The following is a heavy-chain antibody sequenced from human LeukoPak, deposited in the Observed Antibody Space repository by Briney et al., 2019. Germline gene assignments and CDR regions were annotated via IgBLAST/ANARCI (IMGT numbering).Heavy chain of an antibody. J-gene: IGHJ3*01. CDR2: IRYDGSDK. CDR1: GFIFRTYG. CDR3: AKRADYYDSSRALYDAFDL. Sequence: PVGSLRLSCAASGFIFRTYGMHWVRQAPGKGLEWVTFIRYDGSDKYYADSVKGRFTISRDNSKNTLFLQMNSLRVEDTAVYYCAKRADYYDSSRALYDAFDLWGQGTMVTVSS. D-gene: IGHD3-16*01. V-gene: IGHV3-30*02.